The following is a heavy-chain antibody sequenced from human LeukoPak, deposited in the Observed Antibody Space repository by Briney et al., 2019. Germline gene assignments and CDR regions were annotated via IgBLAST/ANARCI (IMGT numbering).Heavy chain of an antibody. CDR1: GFTFSSYA. CDR2: ISGSGGGT. V-gene: IGHV3-23*01. Sequence: GGSLRLSCAASGFTFSSYAMSWVRQAPGKGLEWVSAISGSGGGTYYADSVKGRFTISRDNSKNTLYLQMNSLRAEDTAVYYCAKDLRSGGSCYSHWGQGTLVTVSS. J-gene: IGHJ4*02. D-gene: IGHD2-15*01. CDR3: AKDLRSGGSCYSH.